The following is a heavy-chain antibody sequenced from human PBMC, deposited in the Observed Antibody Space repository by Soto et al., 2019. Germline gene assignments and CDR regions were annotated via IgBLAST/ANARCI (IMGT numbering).Heavy chain of an antibody. D-gene: IGHD2-2*01. CDR2: ISSSDSTI. Sequence: GGSLRLSCAASGFTFSSYEMNWVRQAPGKGLEWVSYISSSDSTIYYADSVKGRFTISRDNAKNSLYLQMNSLRAEDTAVYYCARSQRYCSSTSCQGFDPWGQGTLVTVSS. CDR1: GFTFSSYE. CDR3: ARSQRYCSSTSCQGFDP. J-gene: IGHJ5*02. V-gene: IGHV3-48*03.